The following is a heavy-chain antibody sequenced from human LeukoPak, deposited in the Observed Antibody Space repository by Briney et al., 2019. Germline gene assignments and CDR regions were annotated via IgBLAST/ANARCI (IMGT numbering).Heavy chain of an antibody. Sequence: SETLSLTCTVSGGSISSYYWSWIRQPPGKGLGWIGYIYYSGSTNYNPSLKSRVTISVDTSKNQFSLKLSSVTAADTAVYYCARANIVGATLDYWGQGTLVTVSS. D-gene: IGHD1-26*01. CDR2: IYYSGST. J-gene: IGHJ4*02. CDR1: GGSISSYY. CDR3: ARANIVGATLDY. V-gene: IGHV4-59*01.